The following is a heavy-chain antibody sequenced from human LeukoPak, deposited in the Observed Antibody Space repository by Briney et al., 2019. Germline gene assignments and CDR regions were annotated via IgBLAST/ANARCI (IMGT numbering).Heavy chain of an antibody. CDR2: IRYDGSNK. CDR1: GFTFSGYG. Sequence: GGSLRLSCAACGFTFSGYGMHWARQAPGKGLEWVAFIRYDGSNKYYADSVKGRFTISRDNSKNTLYLQMNSLRAEDTAVYYCAKDLDIVYYYYMDVWGKGTTVTVSS. J-gene: IGHJ6*03. CDR3: AKDLDIVYYYYMDV. V-gene: IGHV3-30*02. D-gene: IGHD2-15*01.